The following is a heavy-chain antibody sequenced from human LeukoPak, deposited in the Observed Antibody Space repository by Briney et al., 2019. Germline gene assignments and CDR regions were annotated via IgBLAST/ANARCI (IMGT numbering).Heavy chain of an antibody. Sequence: SVKVSCKASGYTFTGYYMHWVRQAPGQGLEWMGRIIPIFGIANYTQKFQGRVTITADKSTSTAYMELSSLRSEDTAVYYCARDSDYGGFLPWGQGTLVTVSS. CDR3: ARDSDYGGFLP. CDR1: GYTFTGYY. J-gene: IGHJ5*02. CDR2: IIPIFGIA. D-gene: IGHD4-23*01. V-gene: IGHV1-69*04.